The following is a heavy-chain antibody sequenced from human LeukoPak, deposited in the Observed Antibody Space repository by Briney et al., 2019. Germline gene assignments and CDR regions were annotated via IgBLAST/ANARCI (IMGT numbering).Heavy chain of an antibody. CDR3: SKEHSSGWPNRDS. CDR1: GVTFDRYT. J-gene: IGHJ4*02. V-gene: IGHV3-43*01. CDR2: IRRRDNNR. D-gene: IGHD6-19*01. Sequence: GGSLRLSCAASGVTFDRYTIHWVRHPLGEGLEWVSLIRRRDNNRYYANSVRGRLTISRDNSRNSLYLQMNSLRTEDTALYYCSKEHSSGWPNRDSWGRGTLVTVSS.